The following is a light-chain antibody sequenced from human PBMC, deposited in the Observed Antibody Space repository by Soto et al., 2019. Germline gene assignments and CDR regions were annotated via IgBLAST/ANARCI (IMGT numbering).Light chain of an antibody. Sequence: EIVMTQSPATLSVSPGERATLSCRASQSVSSNLAWYQQKPGQAPRLLIYGASTRATRIPARFSGSESGTEFTHTSSSRQSEDFVVYYCQQYNNWPPLTFGGGTKVEIK. CDR2: GAS. CDR3: QQYNNWPPLT. V-gene: IGKV3-15*01. J-gene: IGKJ4*01. CDR1: QSVSSN.